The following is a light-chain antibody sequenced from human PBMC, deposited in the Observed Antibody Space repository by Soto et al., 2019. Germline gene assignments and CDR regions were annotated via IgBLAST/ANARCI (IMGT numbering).Light chain of an antibody. CDR1: QSVRNSY. Sequence: EILLTQSPGTLSLSPGEIATLSCRASQSVRNSYLAWYQQKPGQAPRLLIYGAFGRATGIPDRFSGSGSGTDFTLTISRLEPEDFAVYYCQQYGSSPYTFGQGTKLEI. CDR3: QQYGSSPYT. CDR2: GAF. V-gene: IGKV3-20*01. J-gene: IGKJ2*01.